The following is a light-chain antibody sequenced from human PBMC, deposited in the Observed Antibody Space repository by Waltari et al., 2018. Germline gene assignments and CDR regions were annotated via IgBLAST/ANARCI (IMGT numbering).Light chain of an antibody. CDR3: QQYDNLLT. J-gene: IGKJ4*01. Sequence: DIRMTQSPSSLSASVGDRVTITCQASQDIGNYLNWYQQIAGKAPKLLISDASKVETGVPSRFSGSGAGTHFTFTISSLQPADSATYYCQQYDNLLTFGGGTKVEIQ. V-gene: IGKV1-33*01. CDR1: QDIGNY. CDR2: DAS.